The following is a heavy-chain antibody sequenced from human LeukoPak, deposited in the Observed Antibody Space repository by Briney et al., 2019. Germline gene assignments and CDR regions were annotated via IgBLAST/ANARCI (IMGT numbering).Heavy chain of an antibody. D-gene: IGHD1-1*01. CDR3: AKMRYFISTTSHVGFDY. Sequence: PGGSLRLSCAASGFTFSDYYMSWIRQAPGKGLEWVSYISSSGSTIYYADSVKGRFTISRDNAKNSLYLQMNSLRAEDTAVYYCAKMRYFISTTSHVGFDYWGQGTLVTVSP. CDR2: ISSSGSTI. CDR1: GFTFSDYY. V-gene: IGHV3-11*01. J-gene: IGHJ4*02.